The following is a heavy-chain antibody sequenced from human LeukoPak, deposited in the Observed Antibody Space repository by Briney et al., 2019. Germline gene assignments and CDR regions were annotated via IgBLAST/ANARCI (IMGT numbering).Heavy chain of an antibody. CDR1: GGSINSGSYY. V-gene: IGHV4-61*02. D-gene: IGHD3-3*01. CDR2: IYSSGRT. CDR3: ARSHYDFWSGYSYMDV. J-gene: IGHJ6*03. Sequence: PSETLSLTCTVSGGSINSGSYYWSWIRQPAGKRLEWIGRIYSSGRTNYNSSLKSRVTISVDTSKNQFSLKLSSVTAADTAVYYCARSHYDFWSGYSYMDVWGKGTTVTVSS.